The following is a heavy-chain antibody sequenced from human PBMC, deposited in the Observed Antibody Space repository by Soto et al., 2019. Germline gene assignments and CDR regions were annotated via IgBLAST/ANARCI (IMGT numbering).Heavy chain of an antibody. CDR3: AAVEMATTGAYYYYYGMDV. D-gene: IGHD5-12*01. V-gene: IGHV1-69*06. CDR1: GGTFSSYA. CDR2: IIPIFGTA. Sequence: SVKVSCKASGGTFSSYAISWVRQDPGQGLEWMGGIIPIFGTANYAQKFQGRVTITADKSTSTAYMELSSLRSEDTAVYYCAAVEMATTGAYYYYYGMDVWGQGTTVTVSS. J-gene: IGHJ6*02.